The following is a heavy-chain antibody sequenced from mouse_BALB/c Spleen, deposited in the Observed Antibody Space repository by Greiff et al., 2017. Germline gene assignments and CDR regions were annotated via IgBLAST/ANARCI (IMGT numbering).Heavy chain of an antibody. Sequence: EVQLVESGGGLVQPGGSLRLSCATSGFTFSDFYMEWVRQPPGKRLEWIAASRNKANDYTTEYSASVKGRFIVSRDTSQSILYLQMNALRAEDTDICDCARDANWYFDVWGAGTTVTVSS. CDR1: GFTFSDFY. CDR2: SRNKANDYTT. CDR3: ARDANWYFDV. J-gene: IGHJ1*01. V-gene: IGHV7-1*02.